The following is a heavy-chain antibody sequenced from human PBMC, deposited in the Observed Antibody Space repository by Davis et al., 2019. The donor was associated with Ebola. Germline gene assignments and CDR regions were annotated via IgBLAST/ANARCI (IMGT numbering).Heavy chain of an antibody. V-gene: IGHV5-10-1*01. CDR2: IDPSDSYT. CDR1: GYSFTNYW. Sequence: PGGSLRLSCKGSGYSFTNYWISWVRQLPGKGLEWMGRIDPSDSYTNYSPSFQGHVTISADKSISTAYLQWSSLKASDTAMYYCARSMYSSSWYPRGFDPWGQGTLVTVSS. D-gene: IGHD6-13*01. CDR3: ARSMYSSSWYPRGFDP. J-gene: IGHJ5*02.